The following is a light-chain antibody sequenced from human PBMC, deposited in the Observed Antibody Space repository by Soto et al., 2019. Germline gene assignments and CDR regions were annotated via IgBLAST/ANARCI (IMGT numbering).Light chain of an antibody. V-gene: IGLV2-14*01. CDR3: ISYTSSSTWV. Sequence: QSVLTQPASVSGSPGQSITISCTGTSSDVGGYNYVSWYQQHPGKAPKLMIYEVSNRPSGVSDRFSGSRSGNTASLTISGLHAEDESDYYCISYTSSSTWVFGGGPKVTVL. J-gene: IGLJ3*02. CDR2: EVS. CDR1: SSDVGGYNY.